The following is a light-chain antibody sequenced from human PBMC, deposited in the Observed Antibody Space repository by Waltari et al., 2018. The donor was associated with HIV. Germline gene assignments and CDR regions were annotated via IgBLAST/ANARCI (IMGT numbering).Light chain of an antibody. V-gene: IGKV3-20*01. J-gene: IGKJ3*01. CDR2: GAS. Sequence: EIVLTQSPDTLSLSPGKRATLSCRASQTVISTYLAWYQQKPGQAPRLLVYGASSRAAGIADRFSGSGSGTDFTLIISRVEPEDSAVFYCQQYGDSPFTFGPGTKVEIK. CDR1: QTVISTY. CDR3: QQYGDSPFT.